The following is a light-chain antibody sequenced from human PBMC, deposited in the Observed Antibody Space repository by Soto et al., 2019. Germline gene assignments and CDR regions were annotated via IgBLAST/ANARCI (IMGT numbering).Light chain of an antibody. CDR3: QQYARPPFA. J-gene: IGKJ2*01. CDR2: DAS. Sequence: EIVMTQSPATLSVSPGERATLSCRASQSVSSYLAWYQQKPGQAPRLLLYDASSRATGIPDRVSGSGSGTDFTLTISRLEPEDFAVYYCQQYARPPFAFGQGTKVDIK. V-gene: IGKV3-20*01. CDR1: QSVSSY.